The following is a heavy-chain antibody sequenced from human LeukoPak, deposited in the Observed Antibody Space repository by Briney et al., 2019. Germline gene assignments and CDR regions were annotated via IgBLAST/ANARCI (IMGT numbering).Heavy chain of an antibody. CDR1: GGSISSYY. CDR3: ARVGGSNYYYYGMDV. D-gene: IGHD2-15*01. Sequence: SETLSLTCTVSGGSISSYYWSWIRQPPGKGLEWIGYIYYSGSTNYNPSPKSRVTISVDTSKNQFSRKLSSVTAADTAVYYCARVGGSNYYYYGMDVWGQGTTVTVSS. J-gene: IGHJ6*02. V-gene: IGHV4-59*01. CDR2: IYYSGST.